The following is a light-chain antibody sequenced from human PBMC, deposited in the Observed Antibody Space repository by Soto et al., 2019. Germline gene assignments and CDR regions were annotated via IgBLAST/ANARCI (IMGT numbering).Light chain of an antibody. Sequence: DIQMTQSPSSLSASVGDRVTITCRASQTIRYSLNWYQQKPGKVPKVLIYDASTLQSGVPPRFSGSGSGTDFALTISNLQPADFATYYCHQTAGSLTWTFGQGTRVEAK. J-gene: IGKJ1*01. CDR1: QTIRYS. V-gene: IGKV1-39*01. CDR2: DAS. CDR3: HQTAGSLTWT.